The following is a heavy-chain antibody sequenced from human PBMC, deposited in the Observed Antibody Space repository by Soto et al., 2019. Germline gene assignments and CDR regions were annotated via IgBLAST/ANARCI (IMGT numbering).Heavy chain of an antibody. CDR1: GGSFSSYA. CDR2: IIPIFGTA. D-gene: IGHD2-2*01. J-gene: IGHJ6*02. Sequence: FSVKVSGKASGGSFSSYAISWVRQAPGQGLEWMGGIIPIFGTANYAQKFQGRVTITADESTSTAYMELSSLRSEDTAVYYCARDNALHCSSTSCHLRGMDVWGQGTTVTVSS. CDR3: ARDNALHCSSTSCHLRGMDV. V-gene: IGHV1-69*13.